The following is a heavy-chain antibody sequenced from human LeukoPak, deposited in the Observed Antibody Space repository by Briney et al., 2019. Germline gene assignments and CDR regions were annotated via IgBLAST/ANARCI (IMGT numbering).Heavy chain of an antibody. V-gene: IGHV3-11*01. CDR2: TSSSGSAM. D-gene: IGHD4-17*01. CDR1: GFTFSDYY. CDR3: ARSTVTHTNWFDP. Sequence: GGSLRLSCAASGFTFSDYYMSWIRQAPGRGLEWVSYTSSSGSAMYYADSVKGRFTISRDNAKNSLSLQMNSLRAEDTAVYYCARSTVTHTNWFDPWGQGTLVTVSS. J-gene: IGHJ5*02.